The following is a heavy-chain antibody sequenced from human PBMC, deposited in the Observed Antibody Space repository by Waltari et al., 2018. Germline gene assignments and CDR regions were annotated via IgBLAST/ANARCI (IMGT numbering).Heavy chain of an antibody. CDR1: GYTFTGYY. Sequence: QVQLVQSGAEVKKPGASVKVSCKASGYTFTGYYMHWVRQAPGQGLEWIGRINPNSGGTNYAQKFQGRVTMTRDTSISTAYMELSRLRSDDTAVYYCAGSGYDRALAGMYGMDVWGQGTTVTVSS. CDR2: INPNSGGT. CDR3: AGSGYDRALAGMYGMDV. D-gene: IGHD5-12*01. V-gene: IGHV1-2*06. J-gene: IGHJ6*02.